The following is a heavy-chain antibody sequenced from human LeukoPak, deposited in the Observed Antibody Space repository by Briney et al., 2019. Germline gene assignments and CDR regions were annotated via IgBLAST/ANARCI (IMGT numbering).Heavy chain of an antibody. D-gene: IGHD1-14*01. Sequence: GGSLRLSCAASGFTFSSYGMHWVRQAPGKGLEWVAVISYDGSNKYYADSVKGRFTISRDNSKNTLYLQMNSLRAEDTAVYYCAKCEGLLRVYDAFDIWGQGTMVTVSS. J-gene: IGHJ3*02. CDR2: ISYDGSNK. CDR1: GFTFSSYG. V-gene: IGHV3-30*18. CDR3: AKCEGLLRVYDAFDI.